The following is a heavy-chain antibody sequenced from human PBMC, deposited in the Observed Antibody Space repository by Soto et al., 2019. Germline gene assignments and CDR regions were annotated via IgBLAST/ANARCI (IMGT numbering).Heavy chain of an antibody. J-gene: IGHJ4*02. CDR3: ARAVPGRDTAMDDYFDY. CDR1: GGSISSGDYY. CDR2: IYYSGST. Sequence: SETLSVTWTVSGGSISSGDYYWSWIRQPPGKGLEWIGYIYYSGSTYYNPSLKSRVTISVDTSKNQFSLKLSSVTAADTAVYYCARAVPGRDTAMDDYFDYWGQGTLVTVSS. V-gene: IGHV4-30-4*01. D-gene: IGHD5-18*01.